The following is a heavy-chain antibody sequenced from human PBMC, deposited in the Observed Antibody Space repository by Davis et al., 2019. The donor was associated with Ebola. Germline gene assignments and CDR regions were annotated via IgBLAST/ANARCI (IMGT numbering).Heavy chain of an antibody. CDR1: GGSISSYY. Sequence: PSETLSLTCTVSGGSISSYYWSWIRQPPGKGLEWIGYIYYSGSTNYNPSLKSRVTISVDTSKNQFSLKLSSVTAADTAVYYCARDVSFSFDPWGQGTLVTVSS. CDR2: IYYSGST. CDR3: ARDVSFSFDP. D-gene: IGHD1-26*01. J-gene: IGHJ5*02. V-gene: IGHV4-59*01.